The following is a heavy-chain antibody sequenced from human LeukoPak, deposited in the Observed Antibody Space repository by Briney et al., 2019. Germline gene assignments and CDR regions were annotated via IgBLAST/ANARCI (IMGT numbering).Heavy chain of an antibody. Sequence: GGSLRLSCTASGFTFSNYNMNWVRQAPGKGLGWVSSISRSSIYTYYEDSVKGRLTISRDNAKNSLYLQMNSLRAEDTAVYYCAKGRHCSGGSCYRHNYYYYYMDVWGKGTTVTVSS. CDR3: AKGRHCSGGSCYRHNYYYYYMDV. CDR1: GFTFSNYN. D-gene: IGHD2-15*01. V-gene: IGHV3-21*06. J-gene: IGHJ6*03. CDR2: ISRSSIYT.